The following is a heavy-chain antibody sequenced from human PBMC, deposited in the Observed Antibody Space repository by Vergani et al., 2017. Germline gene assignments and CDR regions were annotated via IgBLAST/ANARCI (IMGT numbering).Heavy chain of an antibody. CDR3: ASKRGACRAAYCHSYDF. D-gene: IGHD2-15*01. Sequence: QVQLQESGPGLVKPSETLSLTCTVSGDSVISTDYHWGWLRQPPGKGLEWIGSMDYSGSTPYNPSLESRISISFETPKNQFSLRLTSVTAADTAVYYCASKRGACRAAYCHSYDFWGPGTLVGVSS. J-gene: IGHJ4*02. CDR1: GDSVISTDYH. V-gene: IGHV4-39*01. CDR2: MDYSGST.